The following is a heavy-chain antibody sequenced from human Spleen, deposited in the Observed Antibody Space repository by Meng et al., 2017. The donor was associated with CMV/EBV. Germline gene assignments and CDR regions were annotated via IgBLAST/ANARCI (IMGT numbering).Heavy chain of an antibody. CDR2: ISGSGAST. J-gene: IGHJ4*02. D-gene: IGHD3-22*01. CDR3: AKSSSGYYRNDY. V-gene: IGHV3-23*01. Sequence: GESLKISCAAPGFTFSSYAMSWVRQAPGKGLEWVSAISGSGASTYNADSVKGRFTISRDNSKNTLYLQMNSLRAEDTALYYCAKSSSGYYRNDYWGQGTLVTVSS. CDR1: GFTFSSYA.